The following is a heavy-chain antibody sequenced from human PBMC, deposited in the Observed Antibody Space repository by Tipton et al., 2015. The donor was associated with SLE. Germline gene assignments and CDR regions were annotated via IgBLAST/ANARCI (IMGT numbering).Heavy chain of an antibody. D-gene: IGHD3-22*01. CDR2: IYYSGTT. Sequence: TLSLTCTVSGGAISRSSYYWGWIRQPPGKGLEWIGSIYYSGTTYYSPSLKSRVTISVDTSNNQFSLKLSSVTAADTAVHYCATYYYDTSGFDYWGQGTLVTVSS. J-gene: IGHJ4*02. CDR1: GGAISRSSYY. CDR3: ATYYYDTSGFDY. V-gene: IGHV4-39*01.